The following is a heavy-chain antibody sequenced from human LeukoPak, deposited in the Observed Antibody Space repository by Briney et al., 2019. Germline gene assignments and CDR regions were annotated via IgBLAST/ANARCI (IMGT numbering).Heavy chain of an antibody. CDR3: ARAATAVAGLGADY. CDR1: GYTFTGYY. J-gene: IGHJ4*02. V-gene: IGHV1-2*02. CDR2: INPNTGCT. D-gene: IGHD6-19*01. Sequence: ASVKVSCKASGYTFTGYYIHWVRQAPGQGLEWMGWINPNTGCTNCAQKFQGRVTMTRDTSISTAYMELSSLRPDDTAVYYCARAATAVAGLGADYWGQGTLVTVSS.